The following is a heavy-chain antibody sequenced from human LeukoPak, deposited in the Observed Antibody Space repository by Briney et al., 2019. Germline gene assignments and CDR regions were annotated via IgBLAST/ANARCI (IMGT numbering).Heavy chain of an antibody. V-gene: IGHV3-30*02. CDR3: ARGVRSGYDFDY. D-gene: IGHD5-12*01. CDR1: GFTFRNSD. J-gene: IGHJ4*02. CDR2: IQADGGNK. Sequence: GGSLRLSCAASGFTFRNSDMHWVRQAPGKGPEWVAFIQADGGNKYYADSVKGRFTISRDNAKNSLYLQMNSLRAEDTAVYYCARGVRSGYDFDYWGQGTLVTVSS.